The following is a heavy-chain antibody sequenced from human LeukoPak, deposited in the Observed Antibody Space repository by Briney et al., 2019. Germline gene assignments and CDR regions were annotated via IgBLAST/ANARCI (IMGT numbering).Heavy chain of an antibody. D-gene: IGHD1-1*01. CDR1: GGSISSYY. J-gene: IGHJ5*02. V-gene: IGHV4-4*07. CDR3: AREGASWNLHKVAKHVNWFDP. Sequence: SETLSLTCTVSGGSISSYYWSWIRQPAGKGLEWIGRIYTSGSTKYNPSVKSRVTMSVDTSKNQFSLKLSSVTAADTAVYYCAREGASWNLHKVAKHVNWFDPWGQGTLVTVSS. CDR2: IYTSGST.